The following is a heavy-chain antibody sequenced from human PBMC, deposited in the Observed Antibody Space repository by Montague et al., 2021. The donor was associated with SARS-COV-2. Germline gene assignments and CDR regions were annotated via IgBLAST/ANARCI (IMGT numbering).Heavy chain of an antibody. D-gene: IGHD7-27*01. Sequence: SVKVSCKVSGYSLTELPMHWVRQAPGKGLEWMGGVDPEDGKTIYAQNFQGRLTIAEDTSADTAYMELSSLRSDDTAVDYCATSADWGSTGRFDFWGQGTLVTVSS. V-gene: IGHV1-24*01. CDR2: VDPEDGKT. J-gene: IGHJ4*02. CDR3: ATSADWGSTGRFDF. CDR1: GYSLTELP.